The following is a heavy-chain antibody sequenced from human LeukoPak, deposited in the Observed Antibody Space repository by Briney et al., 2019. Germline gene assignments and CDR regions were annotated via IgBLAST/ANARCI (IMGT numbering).Heavy chain of an antibody. D-gene: IGHD3-9*01. CDR1: GFTFGDYA. J-gene: IGHJ1*01. CDR2: ISYDGSTK. Sequence: PGGSLRLSCTASGFTFGDYAMGWFRQAPGKGLEWVAVISYDGSTKYYADSVKGRFTISRDNSKNTLYLQMNSLRAEDTAVYYCAKDIYPYFDWLSPAGFQHWGQGTLVTVSS. V-gene: IGHV3-30*04. CDR3: AKDIYPYFDWLSPAGFQH.